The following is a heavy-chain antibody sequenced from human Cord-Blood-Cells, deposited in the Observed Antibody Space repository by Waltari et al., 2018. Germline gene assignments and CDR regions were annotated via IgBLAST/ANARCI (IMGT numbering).Heavy chain of an antibody. J-gene: IGHJ4*02. CDR3: ARRVISSSPPQD. CDR1: GFTVSSYG. D-gene: IGHD6-13*01. Sequence: QVQLVESGGGVVQPGRSLRLSCAAPGFTVSSYGMHWFRQAPGKGLEWVAVRRYDGSNKYYAAAVKGRFTISSDDSKNTLYLQMNSLRAEDTAVYYCARRVISSSPPQDWGQGTLVTVSA. CDR2: RRYDGSNK. V-gene: IGHV3-33*01.